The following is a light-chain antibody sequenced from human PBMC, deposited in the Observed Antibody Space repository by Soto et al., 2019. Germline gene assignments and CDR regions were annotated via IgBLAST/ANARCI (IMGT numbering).Light chain of an antibody. CDR2: GAS. J-gene: IGKJ3*01. V-gene: IGKV1-12*01. CDR1: QNINTW. Sequence: DIQMTQSPSSVSTSVGDRVTITCRASQNINTWLAWYQQRPGKAPRLLIFGASSLQSGVPSRFSGSGSGTDFTLTISSLQPEDFATYYCQQANTFPFAFGPGTKVDIK. CDR3: QQANTFPFA.